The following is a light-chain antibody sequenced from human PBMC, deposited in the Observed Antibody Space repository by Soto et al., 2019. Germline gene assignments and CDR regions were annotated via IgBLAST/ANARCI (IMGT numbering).Light chain of an antibody. CDR2: GAS. V-gene: IGKV3D-15*01. CDR1: QSVTTQ. CDR3: QQYNSWPLT. J-gene: IGKJ4*01. Sequence: EIVMTHSPATLSVSPGERATLSCRASQSVTTQLAWYQQKPGQAPRLLIYGASSRATGIPDRFSGSGSGTEFTLTISSLQSEDFAVYYCQQYNSWPLTFGGGTKVDIK.